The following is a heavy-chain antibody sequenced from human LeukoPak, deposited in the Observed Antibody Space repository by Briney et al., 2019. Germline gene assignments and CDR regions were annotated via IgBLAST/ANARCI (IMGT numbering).Heavy chain of an antibody. CDR3: ARYLTYPAFFDY. CDR1: GFTFSSYG. Sequence: GGSLRLSCAASGFTFSSYGMHWVRQAPGKGLEWVAVIWYDGSNKYYADSVKGRFTISRDNSKNTLYLQMNSLRAEDTAVYYCARYLTYPAFFDYWGQGTLVTVSS. D-gene: IGHD4/OR15-4a*01. V-gene: IGHV3-33*01. CDR2: IWYDGSNK. J-gene: IGHJ4*02.